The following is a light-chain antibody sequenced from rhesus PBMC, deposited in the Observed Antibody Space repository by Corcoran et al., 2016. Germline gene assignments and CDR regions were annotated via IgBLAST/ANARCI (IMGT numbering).Light chain of an antibody. J-gene: IGKJ2*01. V-gene: IGKV3-24*04. CDR1: QSVSSY. CDR3: LQSSNWPQYS. CDR2: GAS. Sequence: EIVMTQSPATLALSPGERATLSCRASQSVSSYLAWYKQKPGQAPGLLIYGASSRATGIPDRFSGRGSGTEVTLTISRLEPEDVGVYFCLQSSNWPQYSFGQWTKVEIK.